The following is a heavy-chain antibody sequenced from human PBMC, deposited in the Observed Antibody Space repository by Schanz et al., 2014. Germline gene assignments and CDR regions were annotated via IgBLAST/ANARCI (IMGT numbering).Heavy chain of an antibody. Sequence: QVQLVQSGAEVQKPGASVMLSCKTSGYSFNLFGVSWVRQAPGQGLEWMGWINPNSGDTNYAQKFQGRVTMTRDTSTSTAYMELSRLRSDDTAIYYCARFNSGSHSPPYYYYGMDVWGQGTTVTVSS. D-gene: IGHD1-26*01. CDR1: GYSFNLFG. CDR2: INPNSGDT. CDR3: ARFNSGSHSPPYYYYGMDV. V-gene: IGHV1-2*02. J-gene: IGHJ6*02.